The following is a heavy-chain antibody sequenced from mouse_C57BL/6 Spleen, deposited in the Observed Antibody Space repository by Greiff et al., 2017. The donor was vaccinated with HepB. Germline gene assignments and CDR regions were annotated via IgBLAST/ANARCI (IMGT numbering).Heavy chain of an antibody. J-gene: IGHJ4*01. CDR3: ARVPYAMDY. CDR1: GFTFSDYY. V-gene: IGHV5-16*01. CDR2: INYDGSST. Sequence: DVKLVESEGGLVQPGSSMKLSCTASGFTFSDYYMALVRQVPEKGLEWVANINYDGSSTYYLDSLKSRFIISRDNAKNILYLQMSSLKSEDTATYYCARVPYAMDYWGQGTSVTVSS.